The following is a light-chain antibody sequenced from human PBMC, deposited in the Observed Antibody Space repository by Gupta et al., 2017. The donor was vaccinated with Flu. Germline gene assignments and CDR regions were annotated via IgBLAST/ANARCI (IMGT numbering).Light chain of an antibody. V-gene: IGLV1-40*01. CDR1: YSTTGAGQD. CDR2: DYT. Sequence: QSVLTQPPSVSGAPGQRVTLSCTGGYSTTGAGQDLHWYQHLPGTAPKLLIYDYTYRASGVPDRFSGSKSATSATLAITGLQAEDEGYYYCQSYDTRLSGYVFGSGTKVTVL. J-gene: IGLJ1*01. CDR3: QSYDTRLSGYV.